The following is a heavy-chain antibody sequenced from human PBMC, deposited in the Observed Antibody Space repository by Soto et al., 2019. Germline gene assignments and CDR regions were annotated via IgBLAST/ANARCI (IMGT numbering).Heavy chain of an antibody. CDR2: ISRSSNYI. CDR1: GFTFNNYS. V-gene: IGHV3-21*01. CDR3: ARDFAY. Sequence: PGGSLRLSCAASGFTFNNYSMNWVRQAPGKGLEWVSSISRSSNYIYYADSVKGRFTISRDNAKDSLYLQMNSLRDEDTAVYYCARDFAYWGQGTLVTVSS. J-gene: IGHJ4*02.